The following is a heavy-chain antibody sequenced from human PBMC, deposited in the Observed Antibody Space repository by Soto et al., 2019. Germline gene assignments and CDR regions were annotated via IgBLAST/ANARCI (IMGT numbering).Heavy chain of an antibody. Sequence: QITLKESGPTLVKPTQTLTLTCTFSGFSLSTSGVGVGWIRHPPGKALEWLALIYWDDDKRYSPSLTSRLTITKDTSKNPVVITMTDMDPVDTATYYCAHVLVVVANYGMDVWGQGTTVTVSS. D-gene: IGHD2-15*01. J-gene: IGHJ6*02. CDR1: GFSLSTSGVG. CDR3: AHVLVVVANYGMDV. V-gene: IGHV2-5*02. CDR2: IYWDDDK.